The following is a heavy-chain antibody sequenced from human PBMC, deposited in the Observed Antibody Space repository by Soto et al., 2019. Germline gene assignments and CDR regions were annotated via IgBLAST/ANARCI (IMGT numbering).Heavy chain of an antibody. CDR2: IPYDGSNK. D-gene: IGHD2-2*01. CDR3: AKDHIVAAAPDY. Sequence: QVQLVESGGGVVQPGTSLRLSCAASGFTFETYAMHWVRLAPGKGLEWMAVIPYDGSNKYYADSVKGRFTISRDNSKNTLYMQMNSLRAEDTAIYYCAKDHIVAAAPDYWGQGTLVTVSS. V-gene: IGHV3-30*18. J-gene: IGHJ4*02. CDR1: GFTFETYA.